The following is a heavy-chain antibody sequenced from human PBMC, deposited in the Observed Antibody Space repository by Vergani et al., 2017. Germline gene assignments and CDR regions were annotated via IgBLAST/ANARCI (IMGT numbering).Heavy chain of an antibody. CDR1: GFSFNSYW. V-gene: IGHV3-74*03. CDR2: IKSDGSIT. J-gene: IGHJ5*01. CDR3: ARARCIETCYMSNWLDS. Sequence: DVHLAESGGGFFQPGGSPRLSCSASGFSFNSYWMHWVRQVPGKGLLWVSRIKSDGSITAYADYVKGRFTISRDNAQNTLYLQMNSLRVEDTGVYYCARARCIETCYMSNWLDSWGQGTLVTVSS. D-gene: IGHD3-9*01.